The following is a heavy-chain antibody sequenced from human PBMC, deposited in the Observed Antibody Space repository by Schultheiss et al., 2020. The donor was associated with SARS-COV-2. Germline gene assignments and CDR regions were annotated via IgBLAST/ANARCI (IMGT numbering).Heavy chain of an antibody. CDR2: ISGSGSTI. D-gene: IGHD2-15*01. CDR3: ARDCSGGSCQY. Sequence: GGSLRLSCAASGFSFSDYYMTWIRQAPGKGLEWVSYISGSGSTIYYADSVKGRFTVSRDNAKNSLYLQMNSLRAEDTAVYYCARDCSGGSCQYWGQGTLVTVSS. V-gene: IGHV3-11*04. J-gene: IGHJ4*02. CDR1: GFSFSDYY.